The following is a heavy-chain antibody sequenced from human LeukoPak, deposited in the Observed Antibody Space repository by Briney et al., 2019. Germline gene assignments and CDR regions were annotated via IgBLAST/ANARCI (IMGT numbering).Heavy chain of an antibody. J-gene: IGHJ5*02. CDR1: GGSFSGYY. Sequence: SETLSLTCAVYGGSFSGYYWSWMRQPPGKGLEWIGEINHSGSTNYNPSLKSRVTISVDTSKNRFSLKLSSVTAADTAVYYCARGGGRRRNWFDPWGQGTLVTVSS. D-gene: IGHD1-26*01. CDR3: ARGGGRRRNWFDP. CDR2: INHSGST. V-gene: IGHV4-34*01.